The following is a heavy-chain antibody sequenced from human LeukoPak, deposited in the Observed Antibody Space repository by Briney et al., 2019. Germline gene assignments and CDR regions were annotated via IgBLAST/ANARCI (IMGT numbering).Heavy chain of an antibody. CDR3: VLEGNWNYIARLGITGFDP. CDR1: GGTFSSYA. Sequence: SVKVSCKASGGTFSSYAISWVRQAPGQGLEWMGRIIPIFGTANFAQKFQGRVTITTDESTSTAYMELSSLRSEDTAVYYCVLEGNWNYIARLGITGFDPWGQGTLVTVSS. D-gene: IGHD1-7*01. J-gene: IGHJ5*02. V-gene: IGHV1-69*05. CDR2: IIPIFGTA.